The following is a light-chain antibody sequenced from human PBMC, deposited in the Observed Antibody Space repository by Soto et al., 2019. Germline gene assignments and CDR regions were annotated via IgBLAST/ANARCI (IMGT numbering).Light chain of an antibody. CDR3: QQYGGSLLT. CDR2: GGS. V-gene: IGKV3-20*01. J-gene: IGKJ4*01. CDR1: QSVNSAY. Sequence: EIVLTQSPGTLSLSPGERATLSCRASQSVNSAYLAWYQQKLGQAPRLLIYGGSSRATGIPDRFSGSGSGTDFTLTINRLEPEDFALYYCQQYGGSLLTFGGGTKVEIK.